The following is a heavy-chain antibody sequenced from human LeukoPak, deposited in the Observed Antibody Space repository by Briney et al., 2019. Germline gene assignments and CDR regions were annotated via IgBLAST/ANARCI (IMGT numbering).Heavy chain of an antibody. CDR3: AKGRSGWYEGLDY. CDR2: ISHGGDSA. Sequence: GGSLRLSCAASGFTFSTYAMTWVRQAPGKGLEWVSVISHGGDSAWYADSVKGRFTISRDNSKSTLFLQMNSLRADDTAIYYCAKGRSGWYEGLDYWGQGILVTVSS. CDR1: GFTFSTYA. J-gene: IGHJ4*02. V-gene: IGHV3-23*01. D-gene: IGHD6-19*01.